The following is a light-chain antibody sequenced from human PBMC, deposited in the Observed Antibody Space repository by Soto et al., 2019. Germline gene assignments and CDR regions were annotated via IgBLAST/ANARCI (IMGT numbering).Light chain of an antibody. CDR2: EVS. Sequence: QSALTQPPSASGSPGQSVTISCTGTGSDVGGYNYVSWYQQHPGKAPKLIIYEVSKRPSGVPDRFSGSKSGNTASLTVSGLQAEDEADYYCSSYAGSNNVFGTGTKVTVL. J-gene: IGLJ1*01. V-gene: IGLV2-8*01. CDR1: GSDVGGYNY. CDR3: SSYAGSNNV.